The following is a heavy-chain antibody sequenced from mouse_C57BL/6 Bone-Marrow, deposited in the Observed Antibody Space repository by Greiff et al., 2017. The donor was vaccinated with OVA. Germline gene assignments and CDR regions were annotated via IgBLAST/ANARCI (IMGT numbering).Heavy chain of an antibody. V-gene: IGHV1-82*01. CDR1: GYAFSSSW. D-gene: IGHD1-1*01. CDR2: IYPGDGDT. Sequence: QVQLQQSGPELVKPGASVKIYCKASGYAFSSSWMNWVKQRPGKGLEWIGRIYPGDGDTNYNGKFKGKATLTADKSSSTAYMQLSSLTSEDSAVYFCARSTVVYFDYWGQGTTLTVSS. J-gene: IGHJ2*01. CDR3: ARSTVVYFDY.